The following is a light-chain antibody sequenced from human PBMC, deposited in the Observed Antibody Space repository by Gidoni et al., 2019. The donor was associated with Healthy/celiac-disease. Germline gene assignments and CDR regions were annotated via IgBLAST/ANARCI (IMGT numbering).Light chain of an antibody. J-gene: IGKJ1*01. CDR3: QQLNSYPRT. Sequence: DIRLTQSPTHLSAAVGDRVTITCRARQGISSYLAWYQQKPGKAPKLLIYAASTLQSGVPSRFSGSGSGTEFTLTISSLQPEDFATYYCQQLNSYPRTFGQGTKVEIK. CDR2: AAS. CDR1: QGISSY. V-gene: IGKV1-9*01.